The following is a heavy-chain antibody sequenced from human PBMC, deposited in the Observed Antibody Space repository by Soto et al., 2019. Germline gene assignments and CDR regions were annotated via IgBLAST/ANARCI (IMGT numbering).Heavy chain of an antibody. CDR1: DGSISNFY. V-gene: IGHV4-59*01. CDR3: ARAPMVLTRSYFDS. Sequence: SETLSLTCSVSDGSISNFYWSWIRQPPGKGLEWIGYISSSGNTNYNPSLKSRVSISVDTSKNQFSLNLTSVTAADTAVYYCARAPMVLTRSYFDSWGQGTPVTVSS. D-gene: IGHD3-22*01. J-gene: IGHJ4*02. CDR2: ISSSGNT.